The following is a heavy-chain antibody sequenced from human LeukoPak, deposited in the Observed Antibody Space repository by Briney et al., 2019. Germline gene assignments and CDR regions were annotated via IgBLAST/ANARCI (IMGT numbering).Heavy chain of an antibody. CDR3: ARAGSGYGSGSYYEYFDY. J-gene: IGHJ4*02. D-gene: IGHD3-10*01. V-gene: IGHV3-53*01. CDR2: IYSCGST. CDR1: GFTVSSNY. Sequence: QSGGSLRLSCAASGFTVSSNYMSWVRQAPGKGLEWVSVIYSCGSTYYADSVKGRFTISRDNSKNTLYLQMNSLRAEDTAVYYCARAGSGYGSGSYYEYFDYWGQGTLVTVSS.